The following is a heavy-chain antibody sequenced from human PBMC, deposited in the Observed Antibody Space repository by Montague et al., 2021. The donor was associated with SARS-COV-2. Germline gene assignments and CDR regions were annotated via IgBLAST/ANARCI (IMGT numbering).Heavy chain of an antibody. J-gene: IGHJ5*01. CDR3: IRGHASVDS. V-gene: IGHV4-61*02. CDR1: GGSTSSGSYY. Sequence: TLSLTCAVSGGSTSSGSYYWSWIRQPAGKGLEWIGRVYASGTTNYNPSLKSRVTISLDASKNQFSMRLSSVTAADTALYYCIRGHASVDSWGRGTLVTVSS. CDR2: VYASGTT.